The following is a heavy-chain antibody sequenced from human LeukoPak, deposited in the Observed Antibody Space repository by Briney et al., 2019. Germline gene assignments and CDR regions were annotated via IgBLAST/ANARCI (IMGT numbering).Heavy chain of an antibody. D-gene: IGHD2/OR15-2a*01. Sequence: GGSLRLSCVASGFTFSRYEMNWVRQAPGKGLEWVAYTSRSGTTIYYAGSVKGRFTISRDNAKNSLYLQMNSLRAEDTAVYYCATRDVYAFDHWGQGTLVTVSS. CDR3: ATRDVYAFDH. CDR2: TSRSGTTI. J-gene: IGHJ4*02. V-gene: IGHV3-48*03. CDR1: GFTFSRYE.